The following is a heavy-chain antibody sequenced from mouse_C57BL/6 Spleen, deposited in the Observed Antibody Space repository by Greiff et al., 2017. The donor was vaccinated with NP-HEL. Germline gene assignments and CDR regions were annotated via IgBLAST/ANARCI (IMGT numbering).Heavy chain of an antibody. CDR3: ARDHYGSGYFDV. CDR2: ISDGGSYT. D-gene: IGHD1-1*01. CDR1: GFTFSSYA. J-gene: IGHJ1*03. Sequence: EVHLVESGGGLVKPGGSLKLSCAASGFTFSSYAMSWVRQTPEKRLEWVATISDGGSYTYYPDNVKGRFTISRDNAKNNLYLQMSHLKSEDTAMYYCARDHYGSGYFDVWGTGTTVTVSS. V-gene: IGHV5-4*01.